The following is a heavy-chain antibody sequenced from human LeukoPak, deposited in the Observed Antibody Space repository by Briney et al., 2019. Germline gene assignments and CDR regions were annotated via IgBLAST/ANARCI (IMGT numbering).Heavy chain of an antibody. CDR1: GESFSYSY. CDR2: INHSGRV. Sequence: PSETLSLTCAVSGESFSYSYWTWARQPPGKGLEWIGDINHSGRVNYRPSLKSRVTISVDTSKSQFSLKLSAVTAADTAVYYCARGLGPMSPSLDYWGQGSLVTVSS. V-gene: IGHV4-34*01. CDR3: ARGLGPMSPSLDY. J-gene: IGHJ4*02. D-gene: IGHD3-22*01.